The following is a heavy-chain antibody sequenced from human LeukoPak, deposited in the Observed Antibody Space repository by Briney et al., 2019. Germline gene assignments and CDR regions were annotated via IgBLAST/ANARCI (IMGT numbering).Heavy chain of an antibody. Sequence: SETLSLTCSVSGGAIISYYWSWIRQPAGKGPEWIGRIYPTGNTDYNPSLKTRVTMSTDLSKKQFSLRLRSVTAADTAVYYCARLKFYDSTGYSPGYYMDVWGKGTAVTVSS. D-gene: IGHD3-22*01. J-gene: IGHJ6*03. CDR2: IYPTGNT. CDR1: GGAIISYY. V-gene: IGHV4-4*07. CDR3: ARLKFYDSTGYSPGYYMDV.